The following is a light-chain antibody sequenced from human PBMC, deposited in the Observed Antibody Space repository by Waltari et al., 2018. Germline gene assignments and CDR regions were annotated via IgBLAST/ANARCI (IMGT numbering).Light chain of an antibody. CDR3: QQSYSTRWT. CDR1: QSISSY. Sequence: DIQMTQSPSTLSASVGDTVIISCRASQSISSYLNWYQQKPGKAPKLLIYAASSLQSGVPSRFSGSGSGTDFTLTISSLQPEDFATYYCQQSYSTRWTFGQGTRLEIK. J-gene: IGKJ5*01. V-gene: IGKV1-39*01. CDR2: AAS.